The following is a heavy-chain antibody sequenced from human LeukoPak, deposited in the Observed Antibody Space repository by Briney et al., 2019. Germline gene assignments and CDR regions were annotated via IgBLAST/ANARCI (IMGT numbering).Heavy chain of an antibody. Sequence: ASVPVSCKASGYTFLGYYIHWIRQAPGQGFEWMGWINPNNGGTKYAQKFQGRVTMTKNTSISTVYLDLTSLRSDDTAFYHCARDRGFSPMALFDLWGRGTLVTVSS. CDR2: INPNNGGT. V-gene: IGHV1-2*02. D-gene: IGHD3-10*01. CDR3: ARDRGFSPMALFDL. J-gene: IGHJ2*01. CDR1: GYTFLGYY.